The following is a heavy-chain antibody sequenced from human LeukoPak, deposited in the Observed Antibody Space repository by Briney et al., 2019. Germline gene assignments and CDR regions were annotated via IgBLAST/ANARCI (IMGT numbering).Heavy chain of an antibody. V-gene: IGHV4-39*01. Sequence: SETLSRTCTVSGGSISSSSYYWGWIRQPPGKGLEWIGSIYYSGSTYYNPSLKSRVTISVDTSKNQFPLKLSSVTAADTAVYYCARHLSPRGYSYGWGYFDLWGRGTLVTVSS. CDR2: IYYSGST. CDR3: ARHLSPRGYSYGWGYFDL. D-gene: IGHD5-18*01. J-gene: IGHJ2*01. CDR1: GGSISSSSYY.